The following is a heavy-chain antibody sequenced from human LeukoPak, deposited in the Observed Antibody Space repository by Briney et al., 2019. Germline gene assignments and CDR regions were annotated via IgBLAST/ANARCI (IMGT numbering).Heavy chain of an antibody. V-gene: IGHV4-39*02. CDR3: ARDAPYYDSSGYQNYYYYYMDV. CDR1: GGSISSSSYY. D-gene: IGHD3-22*01. CDR2: IYYSGST. J-gene: IGHJ6*03. Sequence: PSETLSLTCTVSGGSISSSSYYWGWIRQPPGKGLEWIGSIYYSGSTYYNPSLKSRVTISVDTSKNQFSLKLSSVTAADTAVYYCARDAPYYDSSGYQNYYYYYMDVWGKGTTVTVSS.